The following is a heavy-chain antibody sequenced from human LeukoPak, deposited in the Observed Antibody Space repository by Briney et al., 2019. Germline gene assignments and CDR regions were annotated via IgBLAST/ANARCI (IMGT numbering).Heavy chain of an antibody. CDR3: AKEVLQQQQYGMDV. Sequence: GRSLRLSCAASEFTFDDYAMHWVRQAPGKGLEWVSGISWNSGSIGYADSVKGRFTISRDNAKNSLYLQMNSLRAEDTALYYCAKEVLQQQQYGMDVWGQGTTVTVSS. V-gene: IGHV3-9*01. CDR2: ISWNSGSI. CDR1: EFTFDDYA. D-gene: IGHD6-13*01. J-gene: IGHJ6*02.